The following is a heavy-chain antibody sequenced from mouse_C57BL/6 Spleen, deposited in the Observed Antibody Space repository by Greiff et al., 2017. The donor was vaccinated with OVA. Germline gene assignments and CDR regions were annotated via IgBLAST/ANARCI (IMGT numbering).Heavy chain of an antibody. CDR1: GFTFSDYG. V-gene: IGHV5-17*01. J-gene: IGHJ3*01. CDR2: ISSGSSTI. Sequence: EVQLVESGGGLVKPGGSLKLSCAASGFTFSDYGMHWVRQAPEKGLEWVAYISSGSSTIYYADTVKGRFTISRDNAKNTLFLQMTSLRSEDTAMYYCARGDEGRFAYWGQGTLVTVSA. CDR3: ARGDEGRFAY.